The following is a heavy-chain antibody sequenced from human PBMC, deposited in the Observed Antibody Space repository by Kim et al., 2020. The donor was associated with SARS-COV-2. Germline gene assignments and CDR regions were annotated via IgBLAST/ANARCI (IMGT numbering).Heavy chain of an antibody. CDR3: AREGGTYYDYVWGSYRYHYFDY. D-gene: IGHD3-16*02. J-gene: IGHJ4*02. V-gene: IGHV7-4-1*02. Sequence: ASVKVSCKASGYTFTSYAMNWVRQAPGQGLEWMGWINTNTGNPTYAQGFTGRFVFSLDTSVSTAYLQISSLKAEDTAVYYCAREGGTYYDYVWGSYRYHYFDYWGQGTLVTVSS. CDR1: GYTFTSYA. CDR2: INTNTGNP.